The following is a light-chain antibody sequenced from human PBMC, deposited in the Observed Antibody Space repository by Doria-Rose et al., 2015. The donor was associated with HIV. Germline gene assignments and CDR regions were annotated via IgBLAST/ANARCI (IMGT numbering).Light chain of an antibody. CDR2: GAS. CDR1: QSVSANY. V-gene: IGKV3-20*01. Sequence: EIVLTRSPGTLSLSPGERATLSCRASQSVSANYLAWYQQRPGQSPRLLIYGASSRATDIPDRFSGSGSGTDFTLTISRLEPEDFAVYYCHQYASSRTFGQGTKVEIK. J-gene: IGKJ1*01. CDR3: HQYASSRT.